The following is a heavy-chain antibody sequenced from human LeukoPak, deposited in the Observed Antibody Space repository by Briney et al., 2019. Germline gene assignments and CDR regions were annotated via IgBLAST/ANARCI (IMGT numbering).Heavy chain of an antibody. D-gene: IGHD6-13*01. CDR3: ARVSTGIAAAGTSLSYYYYYYMDV. V-gene: IGHV4-59*10. CDR1: GGSFSSYY. Sequence: PSETLSLTCAVYGGSFSSYYWSWIRQPAGKGLEWIGRIYTSGSTNYNPSLKSRVTMSVDTSKNQFSLKLSSVTAADTAVYYCARVSTGIAAAGTSLSYYYYYYMDVWGKGTTVTISS. J-gene: IGHJ6*03. CDR2: IYTSGST.